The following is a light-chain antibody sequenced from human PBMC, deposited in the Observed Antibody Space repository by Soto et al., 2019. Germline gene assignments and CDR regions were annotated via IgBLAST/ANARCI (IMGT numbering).Light chain of an antibody. CDR3: SSYSNTIALEV. CDR1: SGDVGGYSY. V-gene: IGLV2-14*01. Sequence: QSALTQPASVSGSHGQSTTISCTGTSGDVGGYSYVSWYQQHPGKAPKLLIYDVNNRPSGVSNRFSGSKSGNTASLTISGLQADDEDDYYCSSYSNTIALEVFGTGTKLTVL. J-gene: IGLJ1*01. CDR2: DVN.